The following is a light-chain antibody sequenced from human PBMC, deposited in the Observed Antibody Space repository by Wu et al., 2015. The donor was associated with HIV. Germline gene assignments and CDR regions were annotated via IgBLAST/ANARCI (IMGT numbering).Light chain of an antibody. CDR1: QSVSRSH. Sequence: VTLSCRASQSVSRSHLSLVPAETWPGSHDYLIYGASSRATGIPDRFSGSGSGTDFTLTISRLEPEDFALYYCQQYNSSPRTFGQGTKVEIK. V-gene: IGKV3-20*01. J-gene: IGKJ1*01. CDR2: GAS. CDR3: QQYNSSPRT.